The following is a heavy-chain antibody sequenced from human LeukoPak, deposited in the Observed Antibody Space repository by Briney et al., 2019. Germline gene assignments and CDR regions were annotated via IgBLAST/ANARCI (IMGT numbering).Heavy chain of an antibody. J-gene: IGHJ4*02. CDR2: INAGNGNT. CDR1: GYTFTTYA. D-gene: IGHD2-21*01. Sequence: ASVKVSCKASGYTFTTYAMHWVRQAPGQRLEWMGWINAGNGNTIYSQKFQGRVTITRDTSASTAYMELSSLRSDDTAVYYCAREEEKIPDYWGQGTLVTVSS. CDR3: AREEEKIPDY. V-gene: IGHV1-3*01.